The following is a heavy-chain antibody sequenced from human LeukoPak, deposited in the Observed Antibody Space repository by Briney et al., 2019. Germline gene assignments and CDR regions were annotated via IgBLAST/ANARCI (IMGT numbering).Heavy chain of an antibody. D-gene: IGHD2-2*01. CDR3: AREGCSSTSCYDAFDI. J-gene: IGHJ3*02. CDR1: GFTFSSYS. CDR2: ISSSSSYI. V-gene: IGHV3-21*01. Sequence: GGSLRLPCAASGFTFSSYSMNWVRQAPGKGLEWVSSISSSSSYIYYADSVKGRFTISRDNAKDSLYLQMNSLRAEDTAVYYCAREGCSSTSCYDAFDIWGQGTMVTVSP.